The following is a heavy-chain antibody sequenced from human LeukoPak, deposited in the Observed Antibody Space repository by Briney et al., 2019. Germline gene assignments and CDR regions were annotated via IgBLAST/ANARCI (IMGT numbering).Heavy chain of an antibody. V-gene: IGHV1-2*06. D-gene: IGHD6-13*01. J-gene: IGHJ4*02. Sequence: GASVKVSCKASGYTFTGYYMHWVRQAPGQGLEWMGRINPNSGGTNYAQKFQGRVTMTRDTSISTAYMELSRLRSDDTAVYYCARGTSSSSWGVDYWGQGTLVTVSS. CDR3: ARGTSSSSWGVDY. CDR2: INPNSGGT. CDR1: GYTFTGYY.